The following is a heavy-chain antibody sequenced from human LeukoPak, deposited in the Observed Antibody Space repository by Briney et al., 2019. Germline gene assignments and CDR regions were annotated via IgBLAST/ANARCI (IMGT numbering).Heavy chain of an antibody. Sequence: PSETLSLTCTVSGGSISSGGYYWSWIRQPPGKGLEWIGYIYHSGSTNYNPSLKSRVTISVDKSKNQFSLKLSSVTAADAAVYYCASPYYYGSGSFDYWGQGTLVTVSS. CDR3: ASPYYYGSGSFDY. D-gene: IGHD3-10*01. V-gene: IGHV4-30-2*01. CDR2: IYHSGST. CDR1: GGSISSGGYY. J-gene: IGHJ4*02.